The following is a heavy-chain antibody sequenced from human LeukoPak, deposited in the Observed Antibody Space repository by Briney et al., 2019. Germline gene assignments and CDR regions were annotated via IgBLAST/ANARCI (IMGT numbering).Heavy chain of an antibody. D-gene: IGHD5-24*01. CDR2: INHSGST. Sequence: SDTLSLTCAVYGGSFSGYYWSWIRQPPGKGLEWIGEINHSGSTNYNPSLKSRVTISVDTSKNQFSLKLSSVTAADTAVYYCARGQGERWLQLRWFDPWGQGTLVTVSS. V-gene: IGHV4-34*01. CDR1: GGSFSGYY. J-gene: IGHJ5*02. CDR3: ARGQGERWLQLRWFDP.